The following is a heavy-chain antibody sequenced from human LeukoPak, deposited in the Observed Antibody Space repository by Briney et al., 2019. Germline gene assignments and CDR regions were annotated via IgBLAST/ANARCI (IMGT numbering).Heavy chain of an antibody. CDR2: VSRSGGST. V-gene: IGHV3-23*01. D-gene: IGHD4-17*01. CDR1: GFTFSTYA. Sequence: QAGGSLRLSCAPSGFTFSTYAMNWVRQAPGKGREWVSAVSRSGGSTSYTDSGKCRFTVSRDNSKNTLYLQMTSLRAEDTAVYYCAKVLGDYGDYESYYLDYWGQGTLVTVSS. J-gene: IGHJ4*02. CDR3: AKVLGDYGDYESYYLDY.